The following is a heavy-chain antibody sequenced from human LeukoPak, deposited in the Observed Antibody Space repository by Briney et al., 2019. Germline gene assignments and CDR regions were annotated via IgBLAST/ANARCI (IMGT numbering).Heavy chain of an antibody. J-gene: IGHJ4*02. V-gene: IGHV3-21*01. CDR3: ARRYRLGATNY. D-gene: IGHD1-26*01. CDR1: GFTFNSYS. CDR2: ISSSSSYI. Sequence: GGSLRLSCAASGFTFNSYSMNWVRQAPGKGLEWVSSISSSSSYIYYADPVKGRFTISRDNSENTLYLQMNSLRPEDTAVYYCARRYRLGATNYWGQGTLVTVSS.